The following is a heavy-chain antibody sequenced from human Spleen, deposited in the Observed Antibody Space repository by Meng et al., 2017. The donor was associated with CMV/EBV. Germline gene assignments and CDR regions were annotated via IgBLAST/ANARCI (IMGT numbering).Heavy chain of an antibody. CDR1: GCTFRSYV. CDR3: AKDRYCSSTSCYHRNHYYYGMDV. J-gene: IGHJ6*02. V-gene: IGHV3-30*02. Sequence: SCASSGCTFRSYVMHWVRQAQGKGLDWEAFIRYDGSNKDYADSVKGRFTISRDNSKNALYLQMNSLRAEDTAVYYCAKDRYCSSTSCYHRNHYYYGMDVWRQGTTVTVSS. D-gene: IGHD2-2*01. CDR2: IRYDGSNK.